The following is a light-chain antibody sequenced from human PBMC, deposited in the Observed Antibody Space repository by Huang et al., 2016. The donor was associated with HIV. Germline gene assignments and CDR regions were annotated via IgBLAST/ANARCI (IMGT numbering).Light chain of an antibody. CDR3: QQYNNWPPNPT. CDR2: GAS. V-gene: IGKV3-15*01. J-gene: IGKJ1*01. CDR1: QSVSSN. Sequence: EIVMTQSPATLSVSPGERATLSCRASQSVSSNLAWYQQKPGQAPRRLIYGASTRATGIPARFSGSGSGTEFTLTISSLQSEDFAVYYCQQYNNWPPNPTFGQGTKVEIK.